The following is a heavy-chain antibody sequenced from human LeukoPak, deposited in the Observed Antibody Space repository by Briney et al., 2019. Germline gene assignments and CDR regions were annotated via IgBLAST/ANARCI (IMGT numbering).Heavy chain of an antibody. V-gene: IGHV3-21*04. CDR2: ISSSSSYI. J-gene: IGHJ3*02. CDR1: GLTFSSYS. Sequence: RAGGSLRLSCAASGLTFSSYSMNWVRQAPGKGLEWVSSISSSSSYIYYADSLKGRFIISRDNAKNTLYLQMNSLRAEDTAVYYCAKKLRPAMDKEHDAFDIWGQGTMVTVSS. D-gene: IGHD5-18*01. CDR3: AKKLRPAMDKEHDAFDI.